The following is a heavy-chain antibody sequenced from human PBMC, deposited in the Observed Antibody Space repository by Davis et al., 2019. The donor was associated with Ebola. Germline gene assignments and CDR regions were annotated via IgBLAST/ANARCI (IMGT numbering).Heavy chain of an antibody. CDR1: GFTFSSYW. D-gene: IGHD3-3*01. Sequence: PGGSLRLSCAASGFTFSSYWMNWVRQAPGKGLEWVSGIPGSGGTTYYADSVKGRFTISRDSSKNTLYLQIHSLRAEDTAVYYCAKGPIFGIVTHYFHYWGQGTLVTVSS. CDR2: IPGSGGTT. V-gene: IGHV3-23*01. J-gene: IGHJ4*02. CDR3: AKGPIFGIVTHYFHY.